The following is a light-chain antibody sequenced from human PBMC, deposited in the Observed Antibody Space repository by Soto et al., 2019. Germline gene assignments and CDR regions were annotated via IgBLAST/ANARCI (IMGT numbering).Light chain of an antibody. CDR3: RQYASSPAWT. J-gene: IGKJ1*01. CDR1: QSVSSSY. V-gene: IGKV3-20*01. CDR2: GAS. Sequence: ESVLTQSPGTLSLSPGERATLSCRASQSVSSSYLAWYQQKPGQAPRLLIYGASSRATGIPDRFSGSGSGTDFSRTISRLEPEDGAVYYFRQYASSPAWTFGQGTNVEIK.